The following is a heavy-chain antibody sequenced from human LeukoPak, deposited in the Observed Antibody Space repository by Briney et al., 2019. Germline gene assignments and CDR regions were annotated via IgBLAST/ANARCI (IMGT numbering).Heavy chain of an antibody. Sequence: SVKVSCKASGGTFSSYAISWVRQAPGQGLEWMGRIIPIFGTANYAQKFQGRVTITTDESTSTAYMELSSLRSEDTAVDYCARSNYYDSSGYCDYWGQGTLVTVSS. D-gene: IGHD3-22*01. J-gene: IGHJ4*02. CDR2: IIPIFGTA. CDR3: ARSNYYDSSGYCDY. V-gene: IGHV1-69*05. CDR1: GGTFSSYA.